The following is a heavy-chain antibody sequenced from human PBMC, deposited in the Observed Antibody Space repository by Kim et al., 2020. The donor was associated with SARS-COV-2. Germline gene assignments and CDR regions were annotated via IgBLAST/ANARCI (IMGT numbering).Heavy chain of an antibody. CDR2: INYSGNT. V-gene: IGHV4-39*01. CDR3: AGLVSENSAVEY. CDR1: GGSISSSSNY. Sequence: SETLSLTCTVSGGSISSSSNYWGWIRQPPGKGLEWIGSINYSGNTYYNPSLKSRVTISVDTSKNQFSLKMRSVTTADTAVYYCAGLVSENSAVEYWGQGTLVTVSS. J-gene: IGHJ4*02.